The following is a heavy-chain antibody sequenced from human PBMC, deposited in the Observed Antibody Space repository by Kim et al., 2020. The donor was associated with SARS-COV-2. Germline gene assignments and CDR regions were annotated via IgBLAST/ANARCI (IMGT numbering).Heavy chain of an antibody. D-gene: IGHD3-3*01. CDR3: ARDHRITIFGVVIVSSDGFDY. CDR1: GDSVSSNSAA. V-gene: IGHV6-1*01. Sequence: SQTLSLTCAISGDSVSSNSAAWNWIRQSPSRGLEWLGRTYYRSKWYNDYAVSVKSRITINPDTSKNQFSLQLNSVTPEDTAVYYCARDHRITIFGVVIVSSDGFDYWGQGTLVTVSS. J-gene: IGHJ4*02. CDR2: TYYRSKWYN.